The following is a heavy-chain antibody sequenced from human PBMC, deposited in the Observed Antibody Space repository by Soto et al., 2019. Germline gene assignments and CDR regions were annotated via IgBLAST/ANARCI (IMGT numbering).Heavy chain of an antibody. Sequence: EVQLVESGGGLVQPGGSLRLSCAASGFTFSLYSMSWVRQATGKGLEWVSYISRSSTGIHYADSVKGRFTISRDDATNSMHLQMNSLRDVDTAVYYCARAVTWGLDVWGQGTTVSISS. CDR1: GFTFSLYS. CDR2: ISRSSTGI. CDR3: ARAVTWGLDV. V-gene: IGHV3-48*02. J-gene: IGHJ6*02. D-gene: IGHD3-10*01.